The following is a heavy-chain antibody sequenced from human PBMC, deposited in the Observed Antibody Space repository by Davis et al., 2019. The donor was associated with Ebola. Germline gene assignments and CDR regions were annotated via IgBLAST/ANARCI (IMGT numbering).Heavy chain of an antibody. D-gene: IGHD1-7*01. J-gene: IGHJ6*03. V-gene: IGHV5-51*01. CDR3: AETTYNWNYGGYYYYYMDV. CDR2: IYPGGSNT. CDR1: GYTFTSYW. Sequence: GESLKISCKGSGYTFTSYWIGWVRQMPGKGLEWMGMIYPGGSNTIYSPSFQGQVTISADKSISTAYLQWSSLKASDTAMYYCAETTYNWNYGGYYYYYMDVWGKGTTVTVSS.